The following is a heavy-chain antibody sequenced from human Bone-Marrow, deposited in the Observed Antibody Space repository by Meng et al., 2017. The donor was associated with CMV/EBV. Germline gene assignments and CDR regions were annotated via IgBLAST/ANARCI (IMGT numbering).Heavy chain of an antibody. J-gene: IGHJ4*02. CDR2: SNAGNGNT. CDR1: GYTFTSYA. CDR3: ARGWGDYCGGDCYPY. D-gene: IGHD2-21*01. Sequence: ASVKVSCKASGYTFTSYAMHWVRQAPGQRLEWMGWSNAGNGNTKYSQEFQGRVTITRDTSASTAYMELSRLRSDDTAVYYCARGWGDYCGGDCYPYWGQGTLVTVSS. V-gene: IGHV1-3*02.